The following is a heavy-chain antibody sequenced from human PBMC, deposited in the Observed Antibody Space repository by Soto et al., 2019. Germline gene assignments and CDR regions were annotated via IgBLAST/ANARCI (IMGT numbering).Heavy chain of an antibody. Sequence: EVQLLESGGGLVQPGGSLRLSCAASGFTFSSYAMRWVRQAPGKGLEWVSAISGSGGSTYYADSVKGRFTISRYHSTTTLCLQLNSLRAEDTAVYYCANVAVGCSSTRFLYGMDVWGQGSTVTVSS. D-gene: IGHD2-2*01. V-gene: IGHV3-23*01. CDR1: GFTFSSYA. CDR3: ANVAVGCSSTRFLYGMDV. J-gene: IGHJ6*02. CDR2: ISGSGGST.